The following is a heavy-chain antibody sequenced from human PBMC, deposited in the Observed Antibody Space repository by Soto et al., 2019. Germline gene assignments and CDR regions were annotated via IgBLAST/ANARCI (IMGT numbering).Heavy chain of an antibody. Sequence: QVQLQESGPGLVKPSETLSLTCTVSSDSIAGENWWSWVRQPPGLGLEWIGEVFHTGGKNYNPSLKSRVARDTDNSKNHFSHQLIYATAADTAVYYGARVFTSGSGWMYYFDFWGQVTLVSVSS. V-gene: IGHV4-4*02. CDR2: VFHTGGK. J-gene: IGHJ4*02. CDR3: ARVFTSGSGWMYYFDF. D-gene: IGHD6-19*01. CDR1: SDSIAGENW.